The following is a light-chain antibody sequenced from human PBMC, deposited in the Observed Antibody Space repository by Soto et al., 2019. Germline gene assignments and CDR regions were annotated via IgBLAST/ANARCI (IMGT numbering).Light chain of an antibody. Sequence: DIQMTQSPSTLSVSVGDRVTITCRASQTISSWLAWYQQKPGKAPKLLIYDASRLESGVPSRFRGTGSGTEFTLSIDSLQPDDFETYYCQQYHTYSNTFGQGTRLEIK. J-gene: IGKJ5*01. CDR3: QQYHTYSNT. V-gene: IGKV1-5*01. CDR2: DAS. CDR1: QTISSW.